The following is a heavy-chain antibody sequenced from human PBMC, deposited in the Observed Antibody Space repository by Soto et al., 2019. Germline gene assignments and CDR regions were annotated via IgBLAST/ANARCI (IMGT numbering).Heavy chain of an antibody. CDR2: ISYDGSNK. CDR1: GFTFSSYG. CDR3: AKDQGIAVAGYDY. J-gene: IGHJ4*02. V-gene: IGHV3-30*18. Sequence: QVQLVESGGGVVQPGRSLRLSCAASGFTFSSYGRHWVRQAPGKGLEWVAVISYDGSNKYYADSVKGRFTISRDNSKNTLYLQMNSLRAEDTAVYYCAKDQGIAVAGYDYWGQGTLVTVSS. D-gene: IGHD6-19*01.